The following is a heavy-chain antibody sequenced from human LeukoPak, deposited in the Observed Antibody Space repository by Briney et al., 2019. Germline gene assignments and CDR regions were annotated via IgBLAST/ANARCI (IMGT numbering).Heavy chain of an antibody. CDR1: GFTVSTTS. CDR2: ISSTGSYI. J-gene: IGHJ4*02. V-gene: IGHV3-21*01. CDR3: ARDFRTQLDGYSPPYHFDY. Sequence: GGSLRLSCAASGFTVSTTSMNWVRQAPGKGLEWVSSISSTGSYIYYADSVKGRITISRDNAKNSLYLQMDSLRAEDTAMYYCARDFRTQLDGYSPPYHFDYWGQGVLVTVSS. D-gene: IGHD5-24*01.